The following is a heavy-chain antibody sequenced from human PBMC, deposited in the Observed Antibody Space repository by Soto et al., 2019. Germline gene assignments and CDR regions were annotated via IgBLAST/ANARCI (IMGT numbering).Heavy chain of an antibody. CDR2: IYHSGST. CDR1: GGSISSGGYS. V-gene: IGHV4-30-2*01. CDR3: ARVYDILTGYYGDDYCYYGMDV. D-gene: IGHD3-9*01. Sequence: SETLSLTCAVSGGSISSGGYSWSWIRQPPGKGLEWIGYIYHSGSTYYNPSLKSRVTISVDRSKNQFSLKLSSVTAADTAVYYCARVYDILTGYYGDDYCYYGMDVWGQGTTVTVSS. J-gene: IGHJ6*02.